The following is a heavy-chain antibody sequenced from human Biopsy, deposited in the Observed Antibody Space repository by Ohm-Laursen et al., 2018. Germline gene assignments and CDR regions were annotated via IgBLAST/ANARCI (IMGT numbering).Heavy chain of an antibody. Sequence: SLRLSCSAPGVILSGNSMNRVRQAPGKGLAWVQSKSARSSYIYYADSVKGRFTVSKENGKYSLYLHMNSLRAEDTAVYYCATEVVPAGIGGHWLDPWGQGTLVTVSS. CDR3: ATEVVPAGIGGHWLDP. CDR1: GVILSGNS. CDR2: KSARSSYI. J-gene: IGHJ5*02. V-gene: IGHV3-21*01. D-gene: IGHD2-2*01.